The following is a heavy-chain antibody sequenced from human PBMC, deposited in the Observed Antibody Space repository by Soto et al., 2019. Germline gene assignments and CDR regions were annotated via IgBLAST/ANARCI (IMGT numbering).Heavy chain of an antibody. CDR2: IYYSGST. CDR3: ARTISITGNIFDY. D-gene: IGHD1-20*01. V-gene: IGHV4-31*03. CDR1: GGSISSGGYY. Sequence: SETLSLTCTVSGGSISSGGYYWSWIRQHPGKGLEWIGYIYYSGSTYYNPPLKSRVTISVDTSKNQFSLKLSSVTAADTAVYYCARTISITGNIFDYWGQGTLVTVSS. J-gene: IGHJ4*02.